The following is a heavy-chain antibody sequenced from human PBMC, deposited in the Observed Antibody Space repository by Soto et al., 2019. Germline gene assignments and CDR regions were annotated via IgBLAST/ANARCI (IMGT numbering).Heavy chain of an antibody. V-gene: IGHV3-30*18. CDR3: AKGRTSFRRDGYNWPLDY. CDR1: GFTFSSYG. CDR2: ISYDGSNK. D-gene: IGHD5-12*01. Sequence: GGSLRLSCAASGFTFSSYGMHWVRQAPGKGLEWVAVISYDGSNKYYATAVKGRFTISRDNSKNTLYLQMNSLRAEDTAVYYCAKGRTSFRRDGYNWPLDYWGQGTLVTVSS. J-gene: IGHJ4*02.